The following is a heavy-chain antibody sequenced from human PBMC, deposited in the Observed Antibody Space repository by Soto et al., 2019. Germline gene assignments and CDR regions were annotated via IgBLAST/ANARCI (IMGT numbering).Heavy chain of an antibody. V-gene: IGHV3-23*01. CDR3: AKDPRYCSGGNSYSGYYHYIDV. D-gene: IGHD2-15*01. J-gene: IGHJ6*03. Sequence: EVQLLESGGGLVQPGGSLRLSCAASGFTFSNYDMSWVRRPPGKGLEWVSVISSSGAYTYYADSVKGRFTISRDNSKNTLYLQMDSLRAEDTAVYFCAKDPRYCSGGNSYSGYYHYIDVWGKGTTVTVSS. CDR2: ISSSGAYT. CDR1: GFTFSNYD.